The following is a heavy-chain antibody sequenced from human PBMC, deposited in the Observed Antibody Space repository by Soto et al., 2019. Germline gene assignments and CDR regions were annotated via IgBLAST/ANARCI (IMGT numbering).Heavy chain of an antibody. CDR1: GFTFGDYA. V-gene: IGHV3-9*01. CDR2: ISWNSGSI. D-gene: IGHD3-22*01. Sequence: PGGSLRLSCAASGFTFGDYAMHWVRQAPGKGLEWVSGISWNSGSIGYADSVKGRFTISRDNAKNSLYLQMNSLRAEDTALYYCAKDMVGGMILGGMDVWGQGTTVTVSS. J-gene: IGHJ6*02. CDR3: AKDMVGGMILGGMDV.